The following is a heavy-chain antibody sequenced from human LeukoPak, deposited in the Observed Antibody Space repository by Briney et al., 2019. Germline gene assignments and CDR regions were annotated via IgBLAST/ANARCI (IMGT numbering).Heavy chain of an antibody. J-gene: IGHJ4*02. CDR2: INLDGSST. CDR1: GFTFSSYW. Sequence: GGSLRLSCAASGFTFSSYWMNWVRQAPGEGLVWVSRINLDGSSTWHADSVKGRFTTSRDNAKNTLYLQMHSLRAEDTAVYYCAKGPLIEVAGTTWDYWGQGTLVTVSS. CDR3: AKGPLIEVAGTTWDY. V-gene: IGHV3-74*01. D-gene: IGHD6-19*01.